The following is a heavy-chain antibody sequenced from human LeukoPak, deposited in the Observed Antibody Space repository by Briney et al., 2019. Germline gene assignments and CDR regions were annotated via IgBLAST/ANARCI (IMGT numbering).Heavy chain of an antibody. Sequence: ASVKVSCKSSGYTFNSCITWVRQAPGQGLEWMGWISAYNGNTNYAQKLQGRVTMTTDTSTSTAYMELRSLRSDDTAVYYCARSLRNSSGYGYWGQGTLVTVSS. CDR2: ISAYNGNT. D-gene: IGHD3-22*01. CDR1: GYTFNSC. J-gene: IGHJ4*02. CDR3: ARSLRNSSGYGY. V-gene: IGHV1-18*01.